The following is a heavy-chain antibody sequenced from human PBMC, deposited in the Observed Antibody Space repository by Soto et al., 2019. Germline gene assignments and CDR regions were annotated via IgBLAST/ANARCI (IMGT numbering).Heavy chain of an antibody. V-gene: IGHV3-23*01. CDR2: ISGSGGST. J-gene: IGHJ5*02. Sequence: GGSLRLSCAASGFTFSSYAMSWVRQAPGKGLEWVSAISGSGGSTYYADSVKGRFTISRDNSKNTLYLQMNSLRAEDTAVYYCAKDRPDYSNYDVYGVNWFDPWGQGTLVTVSS. CDR3: AKDRPDYSNYDVYGVNWFDP. D-gene: IGHD4-4*01. CDR1: GFTFSSYA.